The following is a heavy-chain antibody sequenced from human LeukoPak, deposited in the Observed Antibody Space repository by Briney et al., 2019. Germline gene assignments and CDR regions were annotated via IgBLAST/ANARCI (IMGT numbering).Heavy chain of an antibody. J-gene: IGHJ4*02. V-gene: IGHV4-4*07. CDR3: AREGIDTYYYDY. D-gene: IGHD3-10*01. CDR2: MYRSGST. Sequence: PSETLSLTCSVSGGSISHYYWSRIRQPAGKELEWIGRMYRSGSTDYNPSLKSRVSMSIDTSKNQFSLKLSSVTAADTAVYYCAREGIDTYYYDYWGQGTLVTVSS. CDR1: GGSISHYY.